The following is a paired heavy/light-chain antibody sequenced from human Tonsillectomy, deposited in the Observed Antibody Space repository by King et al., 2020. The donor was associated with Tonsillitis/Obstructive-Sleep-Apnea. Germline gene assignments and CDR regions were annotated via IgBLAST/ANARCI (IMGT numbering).Light chain of an antibody. V-gene: IGKV3-20*01. CDR1: QSVSRSY. Sequence: EIVLTQSPGTLSLSPGERATLSCRASQSVSRSYLAWYQQKPGQAPRLLIYGASSRATGIPDRFGGSGSGTDFTLTISRLEPEDFALYYCQQYGSSRYTFGQGTKLEIK. CDR2: GAS. CDR3: QQYGSSRYT. J-gene: IGKJ2*01.
Heavy chain of an antibody. V-gene: IGHV4-39*07. CDR1: GDSISSSTSH. D-gene: IGHD1-1*01. J-gene: IGHJ3*01. Sequence: QLQLQESGPGLLKPSETLSLTCSVSGDSISSSTSHWGWIRQPPGKGLEWIGSIFYSGHTQYNPSLESRVSISVDTSKDQFSLTLTSVTAADTAVYYCARALLTTLSTFAFDVWGQGTKVTVSS. CDR2: IFYSGHT. CDR3: ARALLTTLSTFAFDV.